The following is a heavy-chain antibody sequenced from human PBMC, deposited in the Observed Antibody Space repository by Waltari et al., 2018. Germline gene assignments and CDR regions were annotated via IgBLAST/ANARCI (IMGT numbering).Heavy chain of an antibody. CDR2: IYYSGST. CDR1: GGSISSYY. J-gene: IGHJ3*02. CDR3: ARERGVSSSSPSRAFDI. D-gene: IGHD6-6*01. V-gene: IGHV4-59*01. Sequence: QVQLQESGPGLVKPSETLSLTCPVSGGSISSYYWSWIRQPPGKGLEWIGYIYYSGSTNYNPSLKSRVTISVDTSKNQFSLKLSSVTAADTAVYYCARERGVSSSSPSRAFDIWGQGTMVTVSS.